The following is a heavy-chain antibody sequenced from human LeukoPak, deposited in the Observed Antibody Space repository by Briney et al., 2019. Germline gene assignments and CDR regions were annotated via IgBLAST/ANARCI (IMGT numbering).Heavy chain of an antibody. Sequence: PGGSLRLSCAASGFTFSSYEMNWVRQAPGKGLEWVSYISSSGSNIKYADSVKGRFTISRDNAKNSLYLQMNSLRAEDTAVYYCARVRLQPRTLLDDAFDIWGQGTMVTVSS. D-gene: IGHD1-14*01. V-gene: IGHV3-48*03. J-gene: IGHJ3*02. CDR2: ISSSGSNI. CDR1: GFTFSSYE. CDR3: ARVRLQPRTLLDDAFDI.